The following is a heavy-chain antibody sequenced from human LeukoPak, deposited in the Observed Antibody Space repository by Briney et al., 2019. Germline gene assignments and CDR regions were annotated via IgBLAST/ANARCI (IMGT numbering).Heavy chain of an antibody. V-gene: IGHV4-34*01. CDR2: INHSGST. CDR1: GGSFSGYY. Sequence: RASETLSLTCAVYGGSFSGYYWSWIRQPPGKGLEWIGEINHSGSTNYNPSLKSRVTISVDTSKNQFSLKLSSVTAADTAVYYCARRDYDFWGGYQNYSSNWFDPWGQGTLVTVSS. D-gene: IGHD3-3*01. CDR3: ARRDYDFWGGYQNYSSNWFDP. J-gene: IGHJ5*02.